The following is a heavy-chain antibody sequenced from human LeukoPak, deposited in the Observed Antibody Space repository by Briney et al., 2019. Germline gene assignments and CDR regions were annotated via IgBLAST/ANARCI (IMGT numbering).Heavy chain of an antibody. CDR1: GFTFSSYS. V-gene: IGHV3-21*01. J-gene: IGHJ6*03. CDR2: ISSSSSYI. Sequence: GGSLRLSCAASGFTFSSYSRNWVGPAPGKGLDWVSSISSSSSYIYYADSVKGRFTISRDNAKNSLYLQMNSLRAEDTAVYYCARDDIVVVVAAVNYYYYYMDVWGKGTTVTISS. D-gene: IGHD2-15*01. CDR3: ARDDIVVVVAAVNYYYYYMDV.